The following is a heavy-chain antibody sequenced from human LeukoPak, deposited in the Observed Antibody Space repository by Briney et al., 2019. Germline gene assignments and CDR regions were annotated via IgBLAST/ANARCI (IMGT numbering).Heavy chain of an antibody. Sequence: SETLSLTCTVSGGSINSYYWSWIRQPPGKGLEWIGYIYYSGSTNYNPSLKSRVTISVDTSKNQFTLKLSSVTAADTAVYYCARGRYGWLPFDYWGQGTLDTVSS. CDR2: IYYSGST. CDR3: ARGRYGWLPFDY. D-gene: IGHD3-16*01. CDR1: GGSINSYY. V-gene: IGHV4-59*01. J-gene: IGHJ4*02.